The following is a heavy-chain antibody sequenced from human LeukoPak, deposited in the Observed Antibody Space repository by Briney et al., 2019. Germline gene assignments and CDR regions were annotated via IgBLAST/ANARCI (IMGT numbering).Heavy chain of an antibody. CDR1: GFTFSTYS. D-gene: IGHD3-9*01. J-gene: IGHJ4*02. Sequence: GGSLRLSCAASGFTFSTYSIIWVRQAPGRGLDWVSSISSSSSYIYYADSVKGRFTISRDNAKNSLYLQMNSLTAEDTAVYYCARDYDILWGQGTLVTVSS. CDR2: ISSSSSYI. V-gene: IGHV3-21*01. CDR3: ARDYDIL.